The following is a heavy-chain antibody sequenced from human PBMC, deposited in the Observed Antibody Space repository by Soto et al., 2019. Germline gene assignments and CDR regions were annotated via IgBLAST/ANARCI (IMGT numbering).Heavy chain of an antibody. Sequence: SETLSLTCAVYGGSFSGYYWSWIRQPPGKGLEWIGEINHSGSTNYNPSLKSRVTISVDTSKNQFSLKLSSVTAADTAVYYCARHPERIAQIRWFDPWGQGTRVTVSS. CDR3: ARHPERIAQIRWFDP. D-gene: IGHD6-13*01. CDR2: INHSGST. J-gene: IGHJ5*02. CDR1: GGSFSGYY. V-gene: IGHV4-34*01.